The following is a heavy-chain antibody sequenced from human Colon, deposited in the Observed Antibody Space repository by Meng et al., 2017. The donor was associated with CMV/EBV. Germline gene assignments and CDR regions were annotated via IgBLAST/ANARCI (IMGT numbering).Heavy chain of an antibody. Sequence: QVALAECGVEVKEPGPCVKGACSASGYTFNDYYMYWERPDHGQGFVSKGRSKPASGAKADADKCQVRVTMNRDKYTKTLQLDVVSLNSADTDVYDCARDGHAIMVDLDYWGQGTLVTVSS. CDR3: ARDGHAIMVDLDY. V-gene: IGHV1-2*02. D-gene: IGHD3-10*01. CDR1: GYTFNDYY. CDR2: SKPASGAK. J-gene: IGHJ4*02.